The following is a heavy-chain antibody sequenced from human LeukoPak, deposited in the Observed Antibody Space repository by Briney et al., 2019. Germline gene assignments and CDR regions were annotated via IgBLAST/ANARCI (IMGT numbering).Heavy chain of an antibody. CDR1: GYSFTSCW. CDR2: IDPSDSYT. V-gene: IGHV5-10-1*01. D-gene: IGHD4-23*01. J-gene: IGHJ4*02. Sequence: GESLKISCKGSGYSFTSCWISWVRQMPGKGLEWMGRIDPSDSYTNYSPSFQGHVAISADKSISTAYLQWSSLKASDTAMYYCARHGDYGGNIFDYWGQGTLVTVSS. CDR3: ARHGDYGGNIFDY.